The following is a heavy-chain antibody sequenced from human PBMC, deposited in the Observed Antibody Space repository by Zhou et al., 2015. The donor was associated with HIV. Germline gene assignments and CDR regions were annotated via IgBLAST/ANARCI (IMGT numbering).Heavy chain of an antibody. V-gene: IGHV1-46*01. CDR1: GYTFTSYY. Sequence: QVQLVQSGAEVKKPGASVKVSCKASGYTFTSYYMHWVRQAPGQGLEWMGIINPSGGSTSYAQKFQGRVTMTRDTSTSTFYIELSSLRSEDTAVYYCARDSPIVGVPTTNYYYGMDVWGQGTTVTVSS. J-gene: IGHJ6*02. CDR3: ARDSPIVGVPTTNYYYGMDV. CDR2: INPSGGST. D-gene: IGHD2-2*01.